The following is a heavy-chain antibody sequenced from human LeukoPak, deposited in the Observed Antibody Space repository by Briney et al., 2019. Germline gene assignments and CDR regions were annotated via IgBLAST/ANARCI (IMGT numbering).Heavy chain of an antibody. D-gene: IGHD4-23*01. V-gene: IGHV1-46*01. CDR2: INPNGGST. CDR3: TRAYGGNAFYFDY. Sequence: ASVKVSCKASGYTFTTYYIHWVRQAPGQWPEWLGIINPNGGSTTYAQKFQDRVAMTTDTSTSTVYLQLSSLRSEDTAVYYCTRAYGGNAFYFDYWGQGTLVTVSS. J-gene: IGHJ4*02. CDR1: GYTFTTYY.